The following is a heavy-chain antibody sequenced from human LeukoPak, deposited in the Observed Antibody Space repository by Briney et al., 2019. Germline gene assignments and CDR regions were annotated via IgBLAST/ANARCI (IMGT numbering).Heavy chain of an antibody. Sequence: ASVKVSCKASGYTFTNYGISWVRQAPGQGLEGMGWISIYNGNTDYAQKLRGRVTMTTDTSTSTAYMELRSLRSDDTAVYYCARITYDFWSGYYMPDDPWGQGTLVTVSS. CDR3: ARITYDFWSGYYMPDDP. CDR2: ISIYNGNT. CDR1: GYTFTNYG. V-gene: IGHV1-18*01. J-gene: IGHJ5*02. D-gene: IGHD3-3*01.